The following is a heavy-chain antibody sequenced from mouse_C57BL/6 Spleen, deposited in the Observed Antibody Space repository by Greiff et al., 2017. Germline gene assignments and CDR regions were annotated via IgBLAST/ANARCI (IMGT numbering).Heavy chain of an antibody. CDR2: INYDGSST. CDR1: GFTFSDYY. Sequence: EVKLVESEGGLVQPGSSMKLSCTASGFTFSDYYMAWVRQVPEKGLEWVANINYDGSSTYYLDSLKSRFIISRDNAKNILYLQMSSLKSEDTATYYCARDPYYYYCSSYWYFDVWGTGTTVTVSS. J-gene: IGHJ1*03. CDR3: ARDPYYYYCSSYWYFDV. V-gene: IGHV5-16*01. D-gene: IGHD1-1*01.